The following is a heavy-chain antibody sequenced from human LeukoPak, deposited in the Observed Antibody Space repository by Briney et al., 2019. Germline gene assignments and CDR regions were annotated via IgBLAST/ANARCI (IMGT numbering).Heavy chain of an antibody. Sequence: PGGSLRLSCAASGFAFSSYSMNWVRQAPGKGLKWVSSISSSSSYIYYADSVKGRFTISRDNAKNSLYLQMNSLRAEDTAVYYCASEWEKADYWGQGTLVTVSS. CDR3: ASEWEKADY. CDR1: GFAFSSYS. D-gene: IGHD1-26*01. V-gene: IGHV3-21*01. CDR2: ISSSSSYI. J-gene: IGHJ4*02.